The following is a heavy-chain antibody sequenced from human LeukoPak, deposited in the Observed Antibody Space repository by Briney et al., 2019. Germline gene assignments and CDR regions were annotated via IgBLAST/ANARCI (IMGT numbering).Heavy chain of an antibody. CDR1: NGSVGSNF. J-gene: IGHJ4*02. V-gene: IGHV4-4*07. CDR2: IHTSGTT. D-gene: IGHD5-12*01. Sequence: SETLSLTCAVSNGSVGSNFWTYMRQPAGQGLEWIGRIHTSGTTNYNPSLKSRVTMSVDTSKNQFSLELSSVTAADTAVYYCAREETTRSLRAFDCWGQGTLVTVSS. CDR3: AREETTRSLRAFDC.